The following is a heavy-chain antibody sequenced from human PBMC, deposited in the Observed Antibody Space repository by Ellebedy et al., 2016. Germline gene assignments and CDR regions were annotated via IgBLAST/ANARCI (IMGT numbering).Heavy chain of an antibody. Sequence: SVKVSXXASGGTFSSYAISWVRQAPGQGLEWMGGIIPIFGTANYAQKFQGRVTITADESTSTDYMELSSLRSEDTAVYYCASPPTYYDILTGYYQFDYWGQGTLVTVSS. CDR1: GGTFSSYA. CDR3: ASPPTYYDILTGYYQFDY. J-gene: IGHJ4*02. D-gene: IGHD3-9*01. V-gene: IGHV1-69*13. CDR2: IIPIFGTA.